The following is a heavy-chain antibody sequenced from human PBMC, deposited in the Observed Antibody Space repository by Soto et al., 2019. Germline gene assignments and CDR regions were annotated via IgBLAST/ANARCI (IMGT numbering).Heavy chain of an antibody. CDR1: GVSGFTFSKYA. CDR2: IGGTGGFVT. Sequence: GGSLRLSCAASGVSGFTFSKYAMSWVRQAPGKGLEWVSTIGGTGGFVTYYADSVKGRFTISRDNSKNTLYLQMSNLRAEDTAVYYCATVHNTSRSFDYWGQGTLVTVSS. J-gene: IGHJ4*02. D-gene: IGHD1-20*01. CDR3: ATVHNTSRSFDY. V-gene: IGHV3-23*01.